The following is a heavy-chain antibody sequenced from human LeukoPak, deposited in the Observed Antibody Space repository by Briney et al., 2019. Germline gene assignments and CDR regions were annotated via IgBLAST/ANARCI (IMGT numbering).Heavy chain of an antibody. CDR1: GFTFSSYE. V-gene: IGHV3-48*03. Sequence: PGGSLRLSCAASGFTFSSYEINWVRQAPGKGLEWVSYISSSGSTIYYADSVKGRFTISRDNAKNSLYLQMNSLRAEDTAVYYCARAAYYYGSGSYIYYFDYWGQGTLVTVSS. CDR3: ARAAYYYGSGSYIYYFDY. CDR2: ISSSGSTI. D-gene: IGHD3-10*01. J-gene: IGHJ4*02.